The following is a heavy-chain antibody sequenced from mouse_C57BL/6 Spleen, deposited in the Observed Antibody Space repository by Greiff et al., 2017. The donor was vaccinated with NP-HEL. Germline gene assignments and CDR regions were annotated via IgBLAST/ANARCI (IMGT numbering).Heavy chain of an antibody. CDR2: ISSGSSTI. D-gene: IGHD1-1*01. V-gene: IGHV5-17*01. CDR3: AREEDYGSSFDY. CDR1: GFTFSDYG. J-gene: IGHJ2*01. Sequence: EVKLVESGGGLVKPGGSLKLSCAASGFTFSDYGMHWVRQAPEKGLEWVAYISSGSSTIYYADTVTGRFTISRDNAKNTLFLQMTSLRSEDTAMYYCAREEDYGSSFDYWGQGTTLTVSS.